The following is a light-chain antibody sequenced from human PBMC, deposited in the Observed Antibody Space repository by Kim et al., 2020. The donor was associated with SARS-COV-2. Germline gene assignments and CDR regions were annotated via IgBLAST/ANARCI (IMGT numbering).Light chain of an antibody. Sequence: GQSITISGTGTSVDVVGYIFVSWYQQQPGKAPKLILYDVSHRPSGVSNRFSGSKSGNRASLTIFGLQAEDEADYYCTSYTSTSTLVFGGGTQLTVL. J-gene: IGLJ2*01. CDR3: TSYTSTSTLV. CDR2: DVS. V-gene: IGLV2-14*03. CDR1: SVDVVGYIF.